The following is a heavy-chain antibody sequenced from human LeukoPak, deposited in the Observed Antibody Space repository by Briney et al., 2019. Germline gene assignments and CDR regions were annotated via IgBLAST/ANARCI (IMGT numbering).Heavy chain of an antibody. CDR3: ASYPIAAAGKIDY. J-gene: IGHJ4*02. Sequence: PGGSLRLSCAASGFTFSSYSMNWVRQAPGKGLEWVSSISSSSSYIYYADSVKGRFTISRDNAKNSLYLQMNSLRAEDTAVYYCASYPIAAAGKIDYWGQGTLVTVSS. D-gene: IGHD6-13*01. V-gene: IGHV3-21*01. CDR1: GFTFSSYS. CDR2: ISSSSSYI.